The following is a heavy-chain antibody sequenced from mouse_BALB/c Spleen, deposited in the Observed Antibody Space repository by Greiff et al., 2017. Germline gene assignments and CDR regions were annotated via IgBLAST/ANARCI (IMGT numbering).Heavy chain of an antibody. Sequence: EVQLQQSGPELVKPGASVKISCKASGYSFTGYYMHWVKQSHVKSLEWIGRINPYNGATSYNQNFKDKASLTVDKSSSTAYMELHSLTSEDSAVYYCARDYGSSPDYWGQGTTLTVSS. CDR1: GYSFTGYY. V-gene: IGHV1-31*01. D-gene: IGHD1-1*01. CDR3: ARDYGSSPDY. CDR2: INPYNGAT. J-gene: IGHJ2*01.